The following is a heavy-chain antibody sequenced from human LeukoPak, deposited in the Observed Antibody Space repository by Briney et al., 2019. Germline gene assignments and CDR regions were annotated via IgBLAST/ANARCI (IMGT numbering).Heavy chain of an antibody. J-gene: IGHJ4*02. CDR1: GFTFSSYE. CDR2: INHSGST. CDR3: ARHSYGSGSYAY. V-gene: IGHV4-34*01. Sequence: GSLRLSCAASGFTFSSYEMNWVRQPPGKGLEWIGEINHSGSTNYNPSLKSRVTISGDTSKNQFSLKLSSVTAADTAVYYCARHSYGSGSYAYWGQGTLVTVSS. D-gene: IGHD3-10*01.